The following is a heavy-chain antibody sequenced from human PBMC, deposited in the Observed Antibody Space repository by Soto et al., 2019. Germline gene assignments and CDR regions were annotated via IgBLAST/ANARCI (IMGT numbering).Heavy chain of an antibody. CDR2: ISSSSSYI. D-gene: IGHD2-21*02. Sequence: EVQLVESGGGLVKPGGSLRLSCAASGFTFSSYSMNWVRQAPGKGLEWVSSISSSSSYIYYADSVKGRFTISRDNAKNSLYLQMNSLRAEDTAVYYCARDSYCGGDCYPPDFDYWGQGTLVTVSS. CDR1: GFTFSSYS. V-gene: IGHV3-21*01. CDR3: ARDSYCGGDCYPPDFDY. J-gene: IGHJ4*02.